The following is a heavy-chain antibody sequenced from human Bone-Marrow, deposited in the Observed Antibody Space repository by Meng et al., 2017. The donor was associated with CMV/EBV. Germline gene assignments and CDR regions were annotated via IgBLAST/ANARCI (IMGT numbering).Heavy chain of an antibody. CDR1: GGSVNSARYY. V-gene: IGHV4-61*01. CDR3: ARDISVTRDESSTSGFDY. J-gene: IGHJ4*02. D-gene: IGHD2-2*01. CDR2: IYYGGST. Sequence: SETLSLTCTVSGGSVNSARYYWSWIRQPPGKALEWIGYIYYGGSTNYNPSLKSRVTISVDTSKNQFSLKLSSVTAADTAVYYCARDISVTRDESSTSGFDYWGQGTLVTVSS.